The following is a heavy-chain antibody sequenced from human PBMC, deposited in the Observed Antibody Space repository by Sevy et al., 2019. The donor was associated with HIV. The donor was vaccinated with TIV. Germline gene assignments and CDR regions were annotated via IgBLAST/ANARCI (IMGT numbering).Heavy chain of an antibody. CDR3: VREGVGGYSYSLDC. CDR1: GFTFSDYY. D-gene: IGHD5-18*01. Sequence: GGSLRLSCAASGFTFSDYYMSWIRQAPGKGLEWISYISNRSTYTNYADPMKGRFTISRDNAKNSLYLQMNSLRAEDTAVYYCVREGVGGYSYSLDCWGQGTLVTVSS. V-gene: IGHV3-11*06. CDR2: ISNRSTYT. J-gene: IGHJ4*02.